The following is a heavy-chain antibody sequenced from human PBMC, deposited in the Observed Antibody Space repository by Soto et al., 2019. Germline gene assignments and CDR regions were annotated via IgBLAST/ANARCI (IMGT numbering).Heavy chain of an antibody. D-gene: IGHD1-26*01. J-gene: IGHJ6*02. Sequence: EVQLVESGGGLVKPGGSLRLSCAASGFTFSSYSMNWVRQAPGKGLEWVSSISSSSSYIYYADSVKGRFTISRDNAKNSLYLQMNSLRAEDTAVYYCALSGSPQGYYYYGMDVWGQGTTVTVSS. CDR1: GFTFSSYS. CDR2: ISSSSSYI. CDR3: ALSGSPQGYYYYGMDV. V-gene: IGHV3-21*01.